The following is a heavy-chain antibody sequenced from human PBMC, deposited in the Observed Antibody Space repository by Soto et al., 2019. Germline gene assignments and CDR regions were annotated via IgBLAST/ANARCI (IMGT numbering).Heavy chain of an antibody. CDR1: EVCISSYQ. J-gene: IGHJ5*02. CDR3: SRDRPWGSYTCLDP. CDR2: IYNSGNT. D-gene: IGHD3-16*01. Sequence: ETMSETCSVGEVCISSYQWSCLRKPSGKGLEWIGYIYNSGNTNYNPSLKSRVTISVDTSKNQFSLILTSVTAADTAFYFSSRDRPWGSYTCLDPSGQRTLLSVSS. V-gene: IGHV4-59*01.